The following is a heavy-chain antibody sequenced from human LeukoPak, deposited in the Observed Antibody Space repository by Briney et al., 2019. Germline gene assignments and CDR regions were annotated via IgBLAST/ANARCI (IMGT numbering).Heavy chain of an antibody. CDR1: GGSISSYF. CDR2: IYYSVST. V-gene: IGHV4-59*01. D-gene: IGHD5-24*01. CDR3: VRADHRDGYPMYFDY. J-gene: IGHJ4*02. Sequence: SETLSLTCTVSGGSISSYFWSWIRQPPGKGLEWIGYIYYSVSTNYNPSLKSRVTISVDTSKNQFSLKLSSVTAADTAVYYCVRADHRDGYPMYFDYWGQGTLVTVSS.